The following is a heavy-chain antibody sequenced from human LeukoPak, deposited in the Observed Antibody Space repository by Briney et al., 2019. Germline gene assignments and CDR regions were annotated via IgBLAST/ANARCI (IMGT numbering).Heavy chain of an antibody. CDR1: GGTFSSYA. Sequence: ASVKVSCKASGGTFSSYAISWVRQAPGQGLEWMGGIIPIFGTANYAQKFQGRVTITADESTSTAYMGLSSLRSEDTAVYYCARVSSPPSIKLRFLEWIPGYYYYMDVWGKGTTVTVSS. CDR3: ARVSSPPSIKLRFLEWIPGYYYYMDV. J-gene: IGHJ6*03. V-gene: IGHV1-69*01. D-gene: IGHD3-3*01. CDR2: IIPIFGTA.